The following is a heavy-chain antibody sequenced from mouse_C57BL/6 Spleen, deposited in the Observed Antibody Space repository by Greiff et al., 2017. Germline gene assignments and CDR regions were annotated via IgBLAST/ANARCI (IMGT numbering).Heavy chain of an antibody. V-gene: IGHV5-9-1*02. Sequence: EVKLVESGEGLVKPGGSLKLSCAASGFTFSSYAMSWVRQTPEKRLEWVAYISSGGDYIDYADTVKGRDTISRDNARNTLYLQMSSLKSEDTAMYYCTRGDYYHYYDMDYWGQGTSVTVSS. CDR3: TRGDYYHYYDMDY. CDR2: ISSGGDYI. D-gene: IGHD1-1*01. J-gene: IGHJ4*01. CDR1: GFTFSSYA.